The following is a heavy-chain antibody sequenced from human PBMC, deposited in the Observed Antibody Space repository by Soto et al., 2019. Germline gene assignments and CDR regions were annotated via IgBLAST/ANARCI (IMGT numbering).Heavy chain of an antibody. J-gene: IGHJ6*02. CDR2: IYSGGST. V-gene: IGHV3-53*01. D-gene: IGHD1-26*01. CDR3: ARERYSGSHLYYYGMDV. Sequence: GGSLRLSCAASGFTVRSNYISWVRQAPGKGLEWVSVIYSGGSTYYADSVKGRFTISRDNSKNTLYLQMNSLRAEDTAVYYCARERYSGSHLYYYGMDVWGQGTTVTVSS. CDR1: GFTVRSNY.